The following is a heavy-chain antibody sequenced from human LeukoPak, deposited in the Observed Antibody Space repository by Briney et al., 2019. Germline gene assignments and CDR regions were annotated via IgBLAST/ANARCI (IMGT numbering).Heavy chain of an antibody. V-gene: IGHV3-48*01. CDR2: ISSSSSTI. CDR1: GFTFSSYS. CDR3: VRSMATITFSFDY. J-gene: IGHJ4*02. Sequence: GGSLRLSCAASGFTFSSYSMNWVRQAPGKGLEWVSYISSSSSTIYYADSVKGRFTISRDNAKNSLYLQMNSLRAEDTAVYYCVRSMATITFSFDYWGQGTLVTVSS. D-gene: IGHD5-24*01.